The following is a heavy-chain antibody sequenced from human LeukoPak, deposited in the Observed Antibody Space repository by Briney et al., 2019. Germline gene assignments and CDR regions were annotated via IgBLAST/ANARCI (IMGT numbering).Heavy chain of an antibody. J-gene: IGHJ4*02. CDR3: ASCSSYYDSSGYLDY. CDR1: GFTFSSYA. D-gene: IGHD3-22*01. Sequence: GGSLRLSCAASGFTFSSYAMHWVRQAPGKGLEWVAVISYDGSNKYYADSVKGRFTISRDNSKNTLYLQMNSLRAEDTAVYYCASCSSYYDSSGYLDYWGQGTLVTVSS. V-gene: IGHV3-30-3*01. CDR2: ISYDGSNK.